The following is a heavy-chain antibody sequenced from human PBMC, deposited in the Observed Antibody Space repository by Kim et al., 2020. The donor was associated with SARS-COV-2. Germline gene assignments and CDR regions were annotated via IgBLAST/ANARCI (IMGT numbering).Heavy chain of an antibody. D-gene: IGHD6-19*01. V-gene: IGHV1-3*01. CDR1: GYTFTSYT. CDR3: ARAPPVAGLFRFDS. CDR2: INAGNGNT. J-gene: IGHJ4*02. Sequence: ASVKVSCKASGYTFTSYTIHWVRQVPGQRLEWMGWINAGNGNTRYSQKFQGRVTMTRDTSASTAYIGLSGLRSEDTAVFYCARAPPVAGLFRFDSWGQGTLVTVSS.